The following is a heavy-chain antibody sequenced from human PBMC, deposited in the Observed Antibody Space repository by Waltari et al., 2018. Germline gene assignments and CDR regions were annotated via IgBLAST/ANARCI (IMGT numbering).Heavy chain of an antibody. CDR3: ARKRRILGYRYGHAYNWFDP. D-gene: IGHD5-18*01. CDR1: GGSFSGYY. CDR2: INHSGST. J-gene: IGHJ5*02. V-gene: IGHV4-34*01. Sequence: QVQLQQWGAGLLKPSETLSLTCAVYGGSFSGYYWSWIRQPPGKGLEWIGEINHSGSTNDNPTLKSRVTISVDTAKNQVSMKLSYVTAADTAVYYWARKRRILGYRYGHAYNWFDPWGQGTLVTVSS.